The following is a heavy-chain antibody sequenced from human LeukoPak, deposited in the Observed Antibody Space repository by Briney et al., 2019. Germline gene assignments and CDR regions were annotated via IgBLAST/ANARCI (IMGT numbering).Heavy chain of an antibody. CDR1: GYTFTSYG. D-gene: IGHD3-16*01. V-gene: IGHV1-69*13. CDR2: IIPIFGTA. J-gene: IGHJ6*02. CDR3: ASGGYYYGMDV. Sequence: SVKVSCKASGYTFTSYGISWVRQAPGQGLEWMGGIIPIFGTANYAQKFQGRVTITAGESTSTAYMELSSLRSEDTAVYYCASGGYYYGMDVWGQGTTVTVSS.